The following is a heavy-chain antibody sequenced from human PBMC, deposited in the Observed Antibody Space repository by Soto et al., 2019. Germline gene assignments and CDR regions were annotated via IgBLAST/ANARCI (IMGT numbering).Heavy chain of an antibody. D-gene: IGHD5-18*01. CDR3: ARDLIQLWPGPYYYYYGMDV. V-gene: IGHV1-46*01. J-gene: IGHJ6*02. Sequence: ASVKVSCKASGYTFTSYYMHWVRQAPGQGLEWMGIINPSGGSTSYAQKFQGRATMTRDTSTSTVYMELSSLRSEDTAVYYCARDLIQLWPGPYYYYYGMDVWGQGTTVTVSS. CDR1: GYTFTSYY. CDR2: INPSGGST.